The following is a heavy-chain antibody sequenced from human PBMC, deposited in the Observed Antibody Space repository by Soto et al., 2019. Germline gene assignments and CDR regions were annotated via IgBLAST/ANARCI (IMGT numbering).Heavy chain of an antibody. Sequence: ASVKVSCKASGYTFTSYGCNWVRQAPGQGLEWMGWISVSNDNTRYAQTIQGRVTMTTDTSTSTAYMELRNLRYDDTAVYYCARASCSSRSCYWFDPWGKGTLVTVSS. CDR1: GYTFTSYG. J-gene: IGHJ5*02. D-gene: IGHD2-2*01. CDR3: ARASCSSRSCYWFDP. CDR2: ISVSNDNT. V-gene: IGHV1-18*01.